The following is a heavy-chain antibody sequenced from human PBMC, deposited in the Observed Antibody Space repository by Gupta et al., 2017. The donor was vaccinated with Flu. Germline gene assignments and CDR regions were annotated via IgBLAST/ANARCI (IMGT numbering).Heavy chain of an antibody. CDR3: ARDHKRGENVVDLYGMDV. D-gene: IGHD2-15*01. CDR2: MKQDGSEK. CDR1: GFNVTNSW. J-gene: IGHJ6*02. V-gene: IGHV3-7*01. Sequence: EVQLVESGGGVVQPGGSLRTSCGASGFNVTNSWMSWVRQAPGKGLEWVANMKQDGSEKYYVDSVKGRFAISRDNAKTSLYLQMNSMRTEATAVYYCARDHKRGENVVDLYGMDVWGQGTTVTVSS.